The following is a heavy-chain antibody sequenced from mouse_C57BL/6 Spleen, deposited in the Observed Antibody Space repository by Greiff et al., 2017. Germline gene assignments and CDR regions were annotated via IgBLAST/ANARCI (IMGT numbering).Heavy chain of an antibody. CDR1: GYTFTSYW. V-gene: IGHV1-64*01. CDR2: IHPNSGST. CDR3: ARFLGSRDWYFDV. Sequence: VQLQQSGAELVKPGASVKLSCKASGYTFTSYWMHWVKQRPGQGLEWIGMIHPNSGSTNYNEKFKSKATLTVDKSSSTAYMQLSSLTSEDSAVYYCARFLGSRDWYFDVWGTGTTVTVSS. J-gene: IGHJ1*03. D-gene: IGHD1-1*01.